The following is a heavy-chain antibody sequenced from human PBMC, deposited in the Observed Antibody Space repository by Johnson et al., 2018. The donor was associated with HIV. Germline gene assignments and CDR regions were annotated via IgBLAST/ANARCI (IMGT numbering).Heavy chain of an antibody. CDR3: AREIFTSGIRAVDI. CDR1: GFTFSSYA. Sequence: QVQLVESGGGVVQPGRSLRLSCAASGFTFSSYAMHWVRQAPGKGLEWVALISYDGTNKYHADSVKGRFTISRDNSKNTMYLQMNSLRAEDTAVYYCAREIFTSGIRAVDIWGQGTMVTVSS. J-gene: IGHJ3*02. V-gene: IGHV3-30-3*01. CDR2: ISYDGTNK. D-gene: IGHD1-26*01.